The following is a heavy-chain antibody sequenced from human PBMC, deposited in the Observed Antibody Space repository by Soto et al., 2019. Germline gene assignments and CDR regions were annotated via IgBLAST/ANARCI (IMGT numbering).Heavy chain of an antibody. D-gene: IGHD6-19*01. CDR3: AHIVVAGLGYDFDY. CDR1: GFSLSSTRMA. CDR2: IYWDDDK. J-gene: IGHJ4*02. Sequence: QITLKESGPTLVKPTQTLTLTCTFSGFSLSSTRMAVGWIRQPPGKALEWLALIYWDDDKRYSPFLKSRLTITKDTSNTQVVLTMPNIDSVDTARYYCAHIVVAGLGYDFDYWGQGTLVTVSS. V-gene: IGHV2-5*02.